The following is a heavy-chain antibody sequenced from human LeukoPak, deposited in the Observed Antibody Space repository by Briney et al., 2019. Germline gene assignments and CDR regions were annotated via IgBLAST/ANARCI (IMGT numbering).Heavy chain of an antibody. J-gene: IGHJ4*02. V-gene: IGHV3-66*01. D-gene: IGHD3-10*01. CDR1: GFTVSSSY. CDR3: ARVFMASFDY. CDR2: IYSGGST. Sequence: GGSLRLSCAASGFTVSSSYMSWVRQAPGKGLEWVSVIYSGGSTYYADSVKGRFTISRDNSKNTLYPQMNSLRAEDTAVYYCARVFMASFDYWGQGTLVTVSS.